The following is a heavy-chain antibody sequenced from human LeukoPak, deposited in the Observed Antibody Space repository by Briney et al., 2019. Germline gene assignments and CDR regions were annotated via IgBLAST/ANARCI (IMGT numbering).Heavy chain of an antibody. J-gene: IGHJ4*02. Sequence: PSETLSLTCTVSGGSISSYYWSWIRQPPGEGLEWIGYIYYSGSTNYNPSLKSRVTISVDTSKNQFSLKLSSVTAADTAVYYCARLYSSGWYYFDYWGQGTLVTVSS. D-gene: IGHD6-19*01. CDR1: GGSISSYY. CDR3: ARLYSSGWYYFDY. V-gene: IGHV4-59*08. CDR2: IYYSGST.